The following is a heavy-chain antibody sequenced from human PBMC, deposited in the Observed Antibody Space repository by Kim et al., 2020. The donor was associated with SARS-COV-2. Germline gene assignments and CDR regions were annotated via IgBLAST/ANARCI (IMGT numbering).Heavy chain of an antibody. Sequence: SETLSLTCTVSGGSISSGGYYWSWIRQHPGKGLEWIGYIYYSGSTYYNPSLKSRVTISVDTSKNQFSLKLSSVTAADTAVYYCARVPYDSSGCFDYWGQGTLVTVSS. D-gene: IGHD3-22*01. V-gene: IGHV4-31*03. CDR3: ARVPYDSSGCFDY. CDR2: IYYSGST. CDR1: GGSISSGGYY. J-gene: IGHJ4*02.